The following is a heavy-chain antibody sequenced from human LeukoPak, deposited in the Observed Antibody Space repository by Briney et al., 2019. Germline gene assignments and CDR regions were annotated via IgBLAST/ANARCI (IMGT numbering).Heavy chain of an antibody. CDR1: GYTFTSYG. Sequence: ASVKVSCKASGYTFTSYGISWVRQAPGQGLEWMGWISAYNGNTNYAQKLQGRVTMTTDTSTSTAYMELRSLRSDDTAAYYCARVVFGVQDYYYGMDVWGQGTTVTVSS. V-gene: IGHV1-18*01. CDR2: ISAYNGNT. J-gene: IGHJ6*02. D-gene: IGHD3-3*01. CDR3: ARVVFGVQDYYYGMDV.